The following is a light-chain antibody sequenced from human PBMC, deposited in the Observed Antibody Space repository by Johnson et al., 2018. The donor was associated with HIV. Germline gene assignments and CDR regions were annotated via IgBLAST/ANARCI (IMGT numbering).Light chain of an antibody. CDR2: DNN. Sequence: QSVLTQPPSVSAAPGQKVTISCSGSGSNIGNNYVSWYQQLPGTAPKLLIYDNNKRPSGIPDRFSGSKSGTSATLGITGLPTGDEADYYCGTWDSSLSAWLFGTGTKVTVL. CDR3: GTWDSSLSAWL. V-gene: IGLV1-51*01. J-gene: IGLJ1*01. CDR1: GSNIGNNY.